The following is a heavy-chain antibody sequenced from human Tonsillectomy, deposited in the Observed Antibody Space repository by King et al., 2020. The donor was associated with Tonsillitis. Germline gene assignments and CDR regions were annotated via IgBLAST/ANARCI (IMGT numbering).Heavy chain of an antibody. Sequence: QLVQSGAEVKKPGASVKVSCKASGYTFTSYYIHWVRQAPGQGLEWMGIINPSGGGTSYAQKIQGRVTMTRDTSTSTVCMELSSLRSDDTAVYYCARDRSTANADGFDIWGQGTMVTVSS. V-gene: IGHV1-46*03. CDR2: INPSGGGT. CDR1: GYTFTSYY. D-gene: IGHD4/OR15-4a*01. CDR3: ARDRSTANADGFDI. J-gene: IGHJ3*02.